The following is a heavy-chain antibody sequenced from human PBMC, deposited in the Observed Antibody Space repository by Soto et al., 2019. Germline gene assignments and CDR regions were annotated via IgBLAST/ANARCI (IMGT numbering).Heavy chain of an antibody. CDR3: ARQYYDILTGYYLYDY. D-gene: IGHD3-9*01. CDR2: ISSSSSTI. Sequence: GGSLRLSCAASGFTFSSYSMNWVRQAPGKGLEWVSYISSSSSTIYYADSVKGRFTISRDNAKNSLYLQMNSLRAEDMAVYYCARQYYDILTGYYLYDYWGQGTLVTVSS. CDR1: GFTFSSYS. V-gene: IGHV3-48*01. J-gene: IGHJ4*02.